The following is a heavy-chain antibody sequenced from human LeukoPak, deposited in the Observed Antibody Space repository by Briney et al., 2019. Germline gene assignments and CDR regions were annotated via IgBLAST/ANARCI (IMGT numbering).Heavy chain of an antibody. V-gene: IGHV4-59*01. CDR2: IYYSGST. Sequence: SETLSLTCTVSGGSISSYYWSWIRQPPGKRLEWIGYIYYSGSTNYNPSLKSRVTISVDTSKNQFSLKLSSVTAADTAVYYCAREGYCSSTSCPPGPTWFDPWGQGTLVTVSS. CDR3: AREGYCSSTSCPPGPTWFDP. D-gene: IGHD2-2*01. CDR1: GGSISSYY. J-gene: IGHJ5*02.